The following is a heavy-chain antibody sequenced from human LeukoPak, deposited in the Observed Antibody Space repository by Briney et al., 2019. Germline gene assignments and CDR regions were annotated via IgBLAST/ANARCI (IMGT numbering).Heavy chain of an antibody. Sequence: GESLKISCKGSGYSFTSYWIGWVRQMPGKGLEWMGIIYPGDSDTRYSPSFQGQVTISADKSISTAYLQWSSLKASGTAMYYCAGVGVAVAAQGYYYGMDVWGQGTTVTVSS. CDR3: AGVGVAVAAQGYYYGMDV. CDR2: IYPGDSDT. D-gene: IGHD6-19*01. CDR1: GYSFTSYW. J-gene: IGHJ6*02. V-gene: IGHV5-51*01.